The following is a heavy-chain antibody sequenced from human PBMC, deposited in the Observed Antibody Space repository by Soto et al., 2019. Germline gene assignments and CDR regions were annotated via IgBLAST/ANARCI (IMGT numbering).Heavy chain of an antibody. V-gene: IGHV1-69*05. CDR1: GGTFSSYA. J-gene: IGHJ6*02. CDR3: AREGVRGMDV. CDR2: IIPIFGTA. D-gene: IGHD3-16*01. Sequence: SVKVSCKASGGTFSSYAISWVRQAPGQGLEWMGGIIPIFGTANYAQKFQGRVTMTRNTSISTAYMELSSLRSEDTAVYYCAREGVRGMDVWGQGPTVTV.